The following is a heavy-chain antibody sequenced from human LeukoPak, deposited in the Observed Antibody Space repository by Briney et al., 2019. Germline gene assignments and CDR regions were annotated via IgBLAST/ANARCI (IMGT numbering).Heavy chain of an antibody. V-gene: IGHV3-11*01. D-gene: IGHD1-1*01. J-gene: IGHJ6*03. CDR1: RLIFSDYY. Sequence: GGSLRLSCAASRLIFSDYYLTWIRQAPGKGLEWVSYISSSGTSISCADSVKGRFTISRDNANNSLYLHMNSLRADDTAIYYCARVKTAWHSEVNYYFYYMDVWGKGTTVTVSS. CDR2: ISSSGTSI. CDR3: ARVKTAWHSEVNYYFYYMDV.